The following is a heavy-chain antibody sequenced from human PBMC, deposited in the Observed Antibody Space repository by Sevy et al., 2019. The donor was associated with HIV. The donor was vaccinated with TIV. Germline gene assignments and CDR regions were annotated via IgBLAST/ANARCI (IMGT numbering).Heavy chain of an antibody. Sequence: GSLKISCAASGFTFSSYGMHWVRQAPGKGLEWVAFIRYDGSNKYYADSVKGRFTISRDNSKNTLYLKMNSLRAEDTAVYYCAKGPSPMITFGGVADYWGQGTLVTVSS. J-gene: IGHJ4*02. CDR3: AKGPSPMITFGGVADY. CDR2: IRYDGSNK. CDR1: GFTFSSYG. D-gene: IGHD3-16*01. V-gene: IGHV3-30*02.